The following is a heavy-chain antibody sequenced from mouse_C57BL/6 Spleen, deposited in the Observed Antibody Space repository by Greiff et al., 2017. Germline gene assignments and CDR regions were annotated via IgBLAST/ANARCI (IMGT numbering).Heavy chain of an antibody. V-gene: IGHV5-9*01. CDR2: ISGGGGNT. J-gene: IGHJ1*03. CDR3: ARQRTGTNWYFDF. Sequence: EVMLVESGGGLVKPGGSLKLSCAASGFTFSSYTMSWVRQTPEKRLEWVANISGGGGNTYYPDSVKGRFTISRENAKNTLYLQMSSLRSEDTALYYCARQRTGTNWYFDFWGTGTTVTVSS. CDR1: GFTFSSYT. D-gene: IGHD4-1*01.